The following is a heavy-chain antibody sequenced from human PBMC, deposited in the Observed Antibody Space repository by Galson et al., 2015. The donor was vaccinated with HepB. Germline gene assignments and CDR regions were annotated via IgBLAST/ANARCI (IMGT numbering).Heavy chain of an antibody. V-gene: IGHV3-11*01. CDR1: GFTFSDYY. D-gene: IGHD6-13*01. CDR2: ISSSGSTI. J-gene: IGHJ2*01. Sequence: SLRLSCAASGFTFSDYYMSWIRQAPGKGLEWVLYISSSGSTIYCADSVKGRFTISKDNAKNSLYLQMNSLRAEDTAVYYCARATYSSSWYLSAMLDSPDWYFDLWGRGTLVTVSS. CDR3: ARATYSSSWYLSAMLDSPDWYFDL.